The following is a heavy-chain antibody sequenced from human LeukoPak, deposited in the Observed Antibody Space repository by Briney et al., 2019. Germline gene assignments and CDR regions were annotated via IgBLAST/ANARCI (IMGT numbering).Heavy chain of an antibody. Sequence: SETLSLTCAVYGGSFSGYYWSWIRQPPGKGLEWIGEINHSGSTNYNPSLKSRVTISVDTPKNQFSLKLSSVTAADTAVYYCAREPIAVAEPHYYYGMDVWGQGTTVTVSS. CDR2: INHSGST. D-gene: IGHD6-19*01. V-gene: IGHV4-34*01. CDR1: GGSFSGYY. CDR3: AREPIAVAEPHYYYGMDV. J-gene: IGHJ6*02.